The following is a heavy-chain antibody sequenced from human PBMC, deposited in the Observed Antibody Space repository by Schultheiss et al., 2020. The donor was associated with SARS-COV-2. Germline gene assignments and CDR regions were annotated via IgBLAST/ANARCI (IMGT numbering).Heavy chain of an antibody. D-gene: IGHD3-22*01. Sequence: SGPTLVKPTQTLTLTCTFSGFSLSTSGVGVGWIRQPPGKALEWLALMYWDDDKRYSPSLKSRLTITKDTSKNQVVLTMTNMDPVDTATYYCAKDSSGYLGFDYWGQGTLVTVSS. J-gene: IGHJ4*02. CDR2: MYWDDDK. V-gene: IGHV2-5*02. CDR3: AKDSSGYLGFDY. CDR1: GFSLSTSGVG.